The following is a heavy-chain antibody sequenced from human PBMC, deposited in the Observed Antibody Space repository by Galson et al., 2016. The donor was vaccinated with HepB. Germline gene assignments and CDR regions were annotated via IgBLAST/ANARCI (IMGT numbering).Heavy chain of an antibody. D-gene: IGHD5-18*01. CDR3: ARGGYCDSGACYNWFDP. CDR1: GVPVRTFY. J-gene: IGHJ5*02. Sequence: SETLSLTCTVSGVPVRTFYWSWVRHPPGKGLEWLGYISYSGTADYNPSLKSRVTISMDKSKNQVSLKLNSTTAADTAVYYCARGGYCDSGACYNWFDPWGQGTLVTVSS. V-gene: IGHV4-59*02. CDR2: ISYSGTA.